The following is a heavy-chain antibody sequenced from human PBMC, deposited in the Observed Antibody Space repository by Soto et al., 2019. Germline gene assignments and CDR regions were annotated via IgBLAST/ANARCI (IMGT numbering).Heavy chain of an antibody. D-gene: IGHD6-13*01. CDR2: ISGSGGST. J-gene: IGHJ4*02. Sequence: EVQLLESGGGLVQPGGSLRLSCAASGFTFSSYAMSWFRQAPGKGLEGVSAISGSGGSTYYGDSVKGRFTIPRDKSKNTLYLQMNSLRAEDTAVYYCAKGPSGSWYTWVDYWGQGTLVTVSS. V-gene: IGHV3-23*01. CDR1: GFTFSSYA. CDR3: AKGPSGSWYTWVDY.